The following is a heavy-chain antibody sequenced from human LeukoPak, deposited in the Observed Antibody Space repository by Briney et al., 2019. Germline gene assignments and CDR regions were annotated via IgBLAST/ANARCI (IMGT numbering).Heavy chain of an antibody. J-gene: IGHJ4*02. CDR3: ARSPVSPGVVIAMDNFDC. V-gene: IGHV1-69*01. D-gene: IGHD2-21*01. CDR1: GGTFSSYA. CDR2: IIPIFGTA. Sequence: SVKVSCKASGGTFSSYAISWVRQAPGQGLEWMGGIIPIFGTANYAQKFQGRVTITADESTSTAYMELSSLRSEDTAVYYCARSPVSPGVVIAMDNFDCWGQGTLVTVSS.